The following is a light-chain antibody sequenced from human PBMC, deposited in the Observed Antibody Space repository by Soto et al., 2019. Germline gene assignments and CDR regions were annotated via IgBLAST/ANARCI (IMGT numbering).Light chain of an antibody. CDR3: SSYTSTTTVRFV. V-gene: IGLV2-14*03. CDR2: DVS. J-gene: IGLJ1*01. CDR1: SSDVGGYNY. Sequence: QSALTQPASVSGSPGQSITISCTGTSSDVGGYNYVSWYLQHPGKAPKLLIYDVSDRPSRISSRFSGSKSANTASLTISGLQAEDEALYYCSSYTSTTTVRFVFGTGTKLTVL.